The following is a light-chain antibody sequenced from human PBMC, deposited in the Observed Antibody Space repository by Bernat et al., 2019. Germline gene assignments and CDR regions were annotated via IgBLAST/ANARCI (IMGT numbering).Light chain of an antibody. CDR1: SGDVGAYKF. V-gene: IGLV2-14*01. CDR3: SSYTTSSTRL. CDR2: DVS. Sequence: QSALTQPASVSGSPGQSITISCTGTSGDVGAYKFVSWYQQHPGKAPKLIIYDVSDRPSGVSDRFSGSKSGNTASLTISGLKAEDEADYYCSSYTTSSTRLFGGGTKLTVL. J-gene: IGLJ2*01.